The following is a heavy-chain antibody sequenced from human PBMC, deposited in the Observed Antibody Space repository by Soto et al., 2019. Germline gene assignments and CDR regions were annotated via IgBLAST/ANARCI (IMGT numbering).Heavy chain of an antibody. CDR1: GFTFSSYW. CDR2: IKQDGSEK. Sequence: EVQLVESGGGLVQPGGSLILSCAASGFTFSSYWMSWVRQAPGKGLEWVANIKQDGSEKYYVDSVKGRFTISRDNAKNSLYLQMNSLRAEDTAVYYCARDCTNGVCHRAGFDYWGQGTLVTVSS. V-gene: IGHV3-7*03. J-gene: IGHJ4*02. CDR3: ARDCTNGVCHRAGFDY. D-gene: IGHD2-8*01.